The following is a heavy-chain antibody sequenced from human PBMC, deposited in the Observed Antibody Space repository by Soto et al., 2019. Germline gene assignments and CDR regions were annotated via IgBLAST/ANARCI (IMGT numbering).Heavy chain of an antibody. D-gene: IGHD6-13*01. Sequence: LRLSCAASGFTFSTYEFNWVRQAPGRGLEWISYISVSGNIIKYADSVKGRFTISRDNAENSLHLHKSSLRVDDTAVYFCVRDTMRASAAASLDYWGQGTQVTVSS. CDR2: ISVSGNII. V-gene: IGHV3-48*03. J-gene: IGHJ4*02. CDR1: GFTFSTYE. CDR3: VRDTMRASAAASLDY.